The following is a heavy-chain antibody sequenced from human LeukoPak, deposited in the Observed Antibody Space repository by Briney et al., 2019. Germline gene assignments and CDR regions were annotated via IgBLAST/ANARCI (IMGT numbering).Heavy chain of an antibody. D-gene: IGHD3-3*01. Sequence: PGGSLRLSCAASGFTFSGYEMNWVRQAPGKGLEWVSYITTSGRTIYYADSVKGRFTISRDNSKNTPYLQMNSLRAEDTAVYYCAKNRRDLEWFSVWGQGTLVTVSS. V-gene: IGHV3-48*03. CDR2: ITTSGRTI. CDR1: GFTFSGYE. CDR3: AKNRRDLEWFSV. J-gene: IGHJ4*02.